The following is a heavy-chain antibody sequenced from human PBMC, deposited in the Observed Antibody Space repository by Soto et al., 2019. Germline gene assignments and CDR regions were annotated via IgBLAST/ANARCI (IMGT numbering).Heavy chain of an antibody. CDR3: ARDFWAPDIFGVVYYYYGMDV. V-gene: IGHV3-74*01. Sequence: GGSLRLSCAASGFTFSSYWMHWVRQAPGKGLVWVSRINSDGSSTSYADSVKGRFTISRDNAKNTLYLQMNSLRAEDTAVYYCARDFWAPDIFGVVYYYYGMDVWGQGTTVTSP. CDR1: GFTFSSYW. D-gene: IGHD3-3*02. J-gene: IGHJ6*02. CDR2: INSDGSST.